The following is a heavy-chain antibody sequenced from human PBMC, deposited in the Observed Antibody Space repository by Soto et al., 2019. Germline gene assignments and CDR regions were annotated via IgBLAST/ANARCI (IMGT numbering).Heavy chain of an antibody. CDR2: IYYSGST. CDR1: GGSISGHC. CDR3: GGSKSGVTIVHREPRFGY. Sequence: SVTLCLSWTVAGGSISGHCWSWIRQPPGKGLEWIGYIYYSGSTNYNPSLKSRVTISVDTSKNQFSLKLSSVTAADTAVYYCGGSKSGVTIVHREPRFGYWGQGTLVTVSS. D-gene: IGHD3-3*01. V-gene: IGHV4-59*11. J-gene: IGHJ4*02.